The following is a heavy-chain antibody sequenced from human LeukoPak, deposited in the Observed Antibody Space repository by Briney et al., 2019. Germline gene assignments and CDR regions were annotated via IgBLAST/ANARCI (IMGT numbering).Heavy chain of an antibody. CDR1: GFTFSSYG. Sequence: GGSLRLSCAASGFTFSSYGMHWVRQAPGKGLEWVAFIRYDGSNKYYADSVKGRFTISRDNSKNTLYLQMNSLRAEDTAVYYCAKGPPRVDPNWFDPWGQGTLVTVSS. CDR2: IRYDGSNK. V-gene: IGHV3-30*02. CDR3: AKGPPRVDPNWFDP. D-gene: IGHD2-15*01. J-gene: IGHJ5*02.